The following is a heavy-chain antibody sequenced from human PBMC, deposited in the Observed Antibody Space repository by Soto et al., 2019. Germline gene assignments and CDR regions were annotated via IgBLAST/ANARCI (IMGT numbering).Heavy chain of an antibody. CDR1: GDSVSSNSAG. J-gene: IGHJ4*01. Sequence: SQTLSLTCAITGDSVSSNSAGWSWVRQSPSRGLEWLGRTYYRSKWYYEYAVSVRGRITINPDTSKNQYSLQLNSGTPEDTAVYFCARGEQYSGRIFDYWGQGNLVTASS. D-gene: IGHD1-26*01. V-gene: IGHV6-1*01. CDR3: ARGEQYSGRIFDY. CDR2: TYYRSKWYY.